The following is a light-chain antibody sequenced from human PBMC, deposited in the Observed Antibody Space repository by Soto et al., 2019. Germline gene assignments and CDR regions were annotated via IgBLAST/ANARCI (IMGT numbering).Light chain of an antibody. Sequence: DVVMTQSPLSLPVTLGQPASISCRSSQSLVYSDGNAYLNWFQQRPAQSPRRLIYKASNRDSGVPDRLSGSGSGTDFTLQINRVEAEDVAVYYCKQGTHGPPTFGRGTRLEIK. V-gene: IGKV2-30*01. CDR1: QSLVYSDGNAY. CDR2: KAS. CDR3: KQGTHGPPT. J-gene: IGKJ1*01.